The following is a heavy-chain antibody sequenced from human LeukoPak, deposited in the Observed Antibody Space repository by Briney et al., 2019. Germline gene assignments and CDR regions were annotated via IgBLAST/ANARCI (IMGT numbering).Heavy chain of an antibody. V-gene: IGHV3-7*01. CDR1: GLTFSAYW. Sequence: GESLRLSCAASGLTFSAYWGNWVRQAPGKGLEWVANIEQDGSEKNYVDSVKGRFTISRDNGANSLYLQMNNLRVEDTGVYYCVGGIGWLPDYWGQGTLVTVSS. CDR2: IEQDGSEK. J-gene: IGHJ4*02. D-gene: IGHD6-19*01. CDR3: VGGIGWLPDY.